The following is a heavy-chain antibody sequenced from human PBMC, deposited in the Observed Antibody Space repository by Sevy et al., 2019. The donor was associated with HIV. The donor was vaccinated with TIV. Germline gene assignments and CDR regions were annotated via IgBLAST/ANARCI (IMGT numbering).Heavy chain of an antibody. CDR3: ARGGGKWELPADY. J-gene: IGHJ4*02. V-gene: IGHV3-30-3*01. CDR2: ISYDGSNK. D-gene: IGHD1-26*01. CDR1: GFTFSSYA. Sequence: GGSLRLSCAASGFTFSSYAMHWVRQAPGKGLEWVAVISYDGSNKYYADSVKGRFTISRDNSKNTLYLQMNSLRAEDTAVYYCARGGGKWELPADYWGQGTLVTVSS.